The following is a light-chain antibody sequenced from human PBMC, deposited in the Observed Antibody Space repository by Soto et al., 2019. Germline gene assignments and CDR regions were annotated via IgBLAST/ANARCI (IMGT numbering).Light chain of an antibody. CDR2: DAS. Sequence: EIVLTQFPGTLSMPPGDRVTLSCRASQSVANSYLAWYQQKPGQAPRLVIFDASRRPTGIPDRFSGSRSGTDFTLTISRLEPEDFAVYYCQQYSRFPQTFGQGTKLDLK. CDR3: QQYSRFPQT. CDR1: QSVANSY. V-gene: IGKV3-20*01. J-gene: IGKJ2*01.